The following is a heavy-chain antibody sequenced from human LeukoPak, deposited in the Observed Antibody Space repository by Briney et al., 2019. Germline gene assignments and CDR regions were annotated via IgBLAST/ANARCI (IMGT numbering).Heavy chain of an antibody. D-gene: IGHD4-17*01. Sequence: PGGSLRLSCAASGFTFSSYGMHWVRQAPGKGLEWVAFIRCDGSNKYYADSVKGRFTISRDNSKNTLYLQMNSLRAEDTAVYYCAKDQGYGDYGYYWGQGTLVTVSS. CDR2: IRCDGSNK. CDR1: GFTFSSYG. V-gene: IGHV3-30*02. J-gene: IGHJ4*02. CDR3: AKDQGYGDYGYY.